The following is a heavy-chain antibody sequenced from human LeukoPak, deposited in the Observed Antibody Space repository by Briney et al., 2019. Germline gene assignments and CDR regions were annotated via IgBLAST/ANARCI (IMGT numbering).Heavy chain of an antibody. J-gene: IGHJ1*01. CDR3: ARELVVGPAEYFQD. CDR1: GFTFRNYW. V-gene: IGHV3-7*01. D-gene: IGHD2-8*02. Sequence: PGGSLRLSCVASGFTFRNYWMSWVRLAPGKGLEWVANTNQGGSEKYYLDSVKGRFTISRDNAKNSLYLQMNSLRAEDTAVYYCARELVVGPAEYFQDWGHGTLVTVSS. CDR2: TNQGGSEK.